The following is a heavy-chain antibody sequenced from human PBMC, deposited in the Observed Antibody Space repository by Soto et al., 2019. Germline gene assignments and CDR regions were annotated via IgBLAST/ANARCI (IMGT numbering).Heavy chain of an antibody. J-gene: IGHJ6*02. Sequence: GGSLRLSCAASGFTFSSSAMTWVRQAPGKGLEWVSGISGSGHSTYYADSVKGRFTISRDNSKNTLYLQMNSLRAEDTAVYYCAKVVYYYDSSGYYFFYYYYGMDVWGQGTTVTVSS. CDR3: AKVVYYYDSSGYYFFYYYYGMDV. CDR1: GFTFSSSA. V-gene: IGHV3-23*01. D-gene: IGHD3-22*01. CDR2: ISGSGHST.